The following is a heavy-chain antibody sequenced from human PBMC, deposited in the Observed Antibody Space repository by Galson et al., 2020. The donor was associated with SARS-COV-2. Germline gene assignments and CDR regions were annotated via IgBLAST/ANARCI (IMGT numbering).Heavy chain of an antibody. CDR2: IGTLFDT. J-gene: IGHJ6*02. Sequence: GGSLRLSCAASGITFSNYDMHWVRQIAGNGLEWVSSIGTLFDTYYSASVTGRFTISRENAKSSSFLQMNNLSAGDTAVYFCTRAYGASPLDVWGQGTTVVVSS. CDR1: GITFSNYD. D-gene: IGHD2-21*01. CDR3: TRAYGASPLDV. V-gene: IGHV3-13*01.